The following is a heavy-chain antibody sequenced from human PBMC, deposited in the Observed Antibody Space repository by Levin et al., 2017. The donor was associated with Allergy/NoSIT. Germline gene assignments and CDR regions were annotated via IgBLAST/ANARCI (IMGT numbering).Heavy chain of an antibody. J-gene: IGHJ6*03. V-gene: IGHV3-23*01. CDR2: ISFSGGST. Sequence: GGSLRLSCAAFGFDFANHALAWVRQAPGEGLEWVSGISFSGGSTYYADSVKGRFTISRDNSKTTLYLQMNSLRAEDTAIYYCAKTGNSGYEHYHYYYLDVWGEGTTVTVSS. CDR3: AKTGNSGYEHYHYYYLDV. D-gene: IGHD5-12*01. CDR1: GFDFANHA.